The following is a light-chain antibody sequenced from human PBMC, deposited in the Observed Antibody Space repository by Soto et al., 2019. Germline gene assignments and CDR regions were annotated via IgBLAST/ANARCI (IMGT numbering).Light chain of an antibody. CDR1: QSVRSSY. CDR3: QQYGSSLIT. J-gene: IGKJ5*01. CDR2: GAS. Sequence: EIVLTQSPGTLSLSPGERATLSCRASQSVRSSYLAWYQQKPGQAPRLLIYGASSRATGIPDRFSGSGSGTDFTLTINRLEPEDFAVYYCQQYGSSLITFGQGTRLEIK. V-gene: IGKV3-20*01.